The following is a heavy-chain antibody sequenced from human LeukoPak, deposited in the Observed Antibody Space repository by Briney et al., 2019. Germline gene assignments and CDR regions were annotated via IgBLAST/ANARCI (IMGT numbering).Heavy chain of an antibody. V-gene: IGHV3-30*02. Sequence: DSVKGRFTISRDNSKTTLYLQMNSLRAEDTAVYYCAKNVPTACFDYWGQGTLVTVSS. J-gene: IGHJ4*02. CDR3: AKNVPTACFDY. D-gene: IGHD2-2*01.